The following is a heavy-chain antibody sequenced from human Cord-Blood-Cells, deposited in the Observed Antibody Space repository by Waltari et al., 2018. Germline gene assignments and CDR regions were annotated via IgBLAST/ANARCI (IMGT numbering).Heavy chain of an antibody. Sequence: QLQLQESGPGLVKPSETLSLTCTVSGGSISSSSYYWGWIRQPPGKGLEWIGSIYYSGSTYYTPSLKSRVTISVDTSKNQFSLKLSSVTAADTAVYYCARQLGHIVVVTAAFDIWGQGTMVTVSS. V-gene: IGHV4-39*07. D-gene: IGHD2-21*02. CDR2: IYYSGST. CDR3: ARQLGHIVVVTAAFDI. J-gene: IGHJ3*02. CDR1: GGSISSSSYY.